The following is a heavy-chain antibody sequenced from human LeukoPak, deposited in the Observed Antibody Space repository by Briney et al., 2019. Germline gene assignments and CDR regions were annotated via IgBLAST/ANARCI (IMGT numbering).Heavy chain of an antibody. CDR2: IYYSGST. J-gene: IGHJ4*02. CDR3: ARLDTAMVDDFDY. V-gene: IGHV4-39*01. Sequence: SDTLSLTCTVSGGSISSSSYYWGWIRQPPGKGLEWIGSIYYSGSTYYNPSLKSRVTISVDTSKNQFSLKLSSVTAADTAVYYCARLDTAMVDDFDYWGQGTRVTVSS. CDR1: GGSISSSSYY. D-gene: IGHD5-18*01.